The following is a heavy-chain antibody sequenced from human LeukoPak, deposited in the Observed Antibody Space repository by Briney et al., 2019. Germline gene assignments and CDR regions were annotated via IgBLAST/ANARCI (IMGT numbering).Heavy chain of an antibody. D-gene: IGHD6-19*01. CDR3: ARDGRSGWSIDY. Sequence: GGSLRLSCAASGFTFDDYAMHWVRQAPGKGLEWVSGISWNSGSIGYADSVKGRFTISRDNAKNSLYLQMNSLRAEDTAVYYCARDGRSGWSIDYWGQGTLVTVSS. CDR1: GFTFDDYA. J-gene: IGHJ4*02. CDR2: ISWNSGSI. V-gene: IGHV3-9*01.